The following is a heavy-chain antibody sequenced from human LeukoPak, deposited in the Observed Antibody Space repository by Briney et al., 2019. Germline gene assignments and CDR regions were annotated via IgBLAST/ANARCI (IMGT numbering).Heavy chain of an antibody. CDR1: GGSFSGYY. V-gene: IGHV4-34*01. Sequence: SKTLSLTCAVYGGSFSGYYWSWIRQPPGKGLEWIGEINHSGSTNYNPSLKSRVTISVDTSKNQFSLKLSSVTAADTAVYYCARGYSVTTSYFDYWGQGTLVTVSS. J-gene: IGHJ4*02. CDR3: ARGYSVTTSYFDY. D-gene: IGHD4-11*01. CDR2: INHSGST.